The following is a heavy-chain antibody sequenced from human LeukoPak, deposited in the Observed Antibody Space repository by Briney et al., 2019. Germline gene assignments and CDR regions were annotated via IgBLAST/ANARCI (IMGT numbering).Heavy chain of an antibody. J-gene: IGHJ4*02. CDR2: IYSAGST. CDR3: ARDPGIAAAGTGDY. D-gene: IGHD6-13*01. CDR1: EFTVSDSY. Sequence: GGSLRLSCAASEFTVSDSYMTWVRQTPGKGLEWVSIIYSAGSTYYADSVKGRFTISRDNSKNTLYLQMNNLRADDTAVYYCARDPGIAAAGTGDYWGQGTLVTVSS. V-gene: IGHV3-53*01.